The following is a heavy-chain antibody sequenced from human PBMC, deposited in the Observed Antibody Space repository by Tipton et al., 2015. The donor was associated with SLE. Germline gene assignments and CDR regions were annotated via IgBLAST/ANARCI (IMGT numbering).Heavy chain of an antibody. V-gene: IGHV3-74*01. CDR2: INVDGSAT. J-gene: IGHJ4*02. D-gene: IGHD1-26*01. CDR3: AREGSGGDYFDY. CDR1: GFPFSSHW. Sequence: SLRLSCSASGFPFSSHWMHWVRQAPGKGLVWVSQINVDGSATTYADSVKGRFTISRDNAKNSLFLQMNSLRPDDTAFYYCAREGSGGDYFDYWGQGTLVTVSS.